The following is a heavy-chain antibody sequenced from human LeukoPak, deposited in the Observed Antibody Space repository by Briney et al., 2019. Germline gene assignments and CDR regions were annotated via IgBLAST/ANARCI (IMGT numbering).Heavy chain of an antibody. D-gene: IGHD1-26*01. CDR2: LYYSGST. J-gene: IGHJ5*01. V-gene: IGHV4-61*01. CDR3: ARRGYDSGSYDS. CDR1: GGSISSGSYY. Sequence: PSQTLSLTCTVSGGSISSGSYYWSWIRQPPGRGLEWIGYLYYSGSTNYNPSLKSRVTILLDTSKNQFSPKLTSVTAADTAVYYCARRGYDSGSYDSWGRGTLVTVSS.